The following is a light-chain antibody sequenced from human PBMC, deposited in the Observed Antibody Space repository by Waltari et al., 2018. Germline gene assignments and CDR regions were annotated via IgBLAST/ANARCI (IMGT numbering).Light chain of an antibody. CDR2: GAS. V-gene: IGKV3-20*01. CDR1: QSVTRA. Sequence: EIVLTQSPGTLSLSPGESAPLSCRTSQSVTRALAWYQQQPGQAPRLLIYGASNRATGIPDRFSGSGSGTDFSLTISSLEPEDFAVYYCQHYLRLPVTFGQGTKVEVK. J-gene: IGKJ1*01. CDR3: QHYLRLPVT.